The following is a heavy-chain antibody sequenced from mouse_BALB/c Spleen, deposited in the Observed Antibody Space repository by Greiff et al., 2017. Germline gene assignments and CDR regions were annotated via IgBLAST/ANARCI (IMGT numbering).Heavy chain of an antibody. Sequence: EVQLVESGGGLVKPGGSLKLSCAASGFAFSSYDMSWVRQTPEKRLEWVAYISSGGGSTYYPDTVKGRFTISRDNAKNTLYLQMSSLKSEDTAMYYCARLYGYWYFDVWGAGTTVTVSS. CDR3: ARLYGYWYFDV. D-gene: IGHD1-1*01. CDR2: ISSGGGST. V-gene: IGHV5-12-1*01. J-gene: IGHJ1*01. CDR1: GFAFSSYD.